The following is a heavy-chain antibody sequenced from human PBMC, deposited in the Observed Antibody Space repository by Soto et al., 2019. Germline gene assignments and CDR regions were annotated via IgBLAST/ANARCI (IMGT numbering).Heavy chain of an antibody. D-gene: IGHD4-17*01. CDR3: ARGFEDGDSRGYYYYVMDV. CDR1: GYTFTSYA. CDR2: INAGNGNT. Sequence: ASVKVSCKASGYTFTSYAMNWVRQAPGQRLEWMGWINAGNGNTKYSQKFQGRVTITRDTSASTAYMELSSLRSEDTAVYYCARGFEDGDSRGYYYYVMDVWGQGTTVTVSS. J-gene: IGHJ6*02. V-gene: IGHV1-3*01.